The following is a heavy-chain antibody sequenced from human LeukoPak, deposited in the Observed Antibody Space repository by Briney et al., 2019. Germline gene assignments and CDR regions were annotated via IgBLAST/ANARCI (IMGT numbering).Heavy chain of an antibody. Sequence: QAGGSLRLSCTASGFTFGSYAMSWVRQAPGKGLEWVSSISGGSEDTYYADSVKGRFTISRDNSKNTLYLQMNSLRAEDTAVYYCVRRGDASSGWGDHDFWGQGALVTVSS. CDR1: GFTFGSYA. CDR3: VRRGDASSGWGDHDF. CDR2: ISGGSEDT. J-gene: IGHJ4*02. V-gene: IGHV3-23*01. D-gene: IGHD6-19*01.